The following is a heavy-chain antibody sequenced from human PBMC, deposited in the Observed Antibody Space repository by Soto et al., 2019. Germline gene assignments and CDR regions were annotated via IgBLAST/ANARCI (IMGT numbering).Heavy chain of an antibody. CDR1: GGTFSSYA. Sequence: QVQLVQSGAEVKKPGSSVKVSCTASGGTFSSYAISWVRQAPGQGLEWMGGIIPIFGTANYAQKFQGRVTIIADESTSTVYMELSSLRSEDTAMYYCARGWGYDSNDYYYAYWGQGTLVIVSS. J-gene: IGHJ4*02. CDR3: ARGWGYDSNDYYYAY. V-gene: IGHV1-69*01. D-gene: IGHD3-22*01. CDR2: IIPIFGTA.